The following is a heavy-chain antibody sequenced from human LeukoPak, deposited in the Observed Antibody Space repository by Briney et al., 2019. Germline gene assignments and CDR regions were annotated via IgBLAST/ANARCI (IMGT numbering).Heavy chain of an antibody. Sequence: GGSLRLSCAASGFSVKDFWMAWVRQAPGKGLEWVAHIKEDRTADYYVDSVKGRFSISKDDGKNSLHLQMNSLRVEDTAVYYCVRGGWELDYWGQGTLVTVSS. V-gene: IGHV3-7*01. CDR1: GFSVKDFW. D-gene: IGHD1-1*01. CDR3: VRGGWELDY. CDR2: IKEDRTAD. J-gene: IGHJ4*02.